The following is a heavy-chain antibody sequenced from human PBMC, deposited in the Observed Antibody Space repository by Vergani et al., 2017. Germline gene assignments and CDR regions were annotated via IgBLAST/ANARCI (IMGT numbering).Heavy chain of an antibody. CDR1: GGTFSSYA. V-gene: IGHV1-69*04. CDR2: IIPILGIA. CDR3: ARDWSSVWGSYPRSAGAFDI. D-gene: IGHD3-16*02. Sequence: QVQLVQSGAEVKKPGSSVKVSCKASGGTFSSYAISWVRQAPGQGLEWMGRIIPILGIANYAQKFQGRVTITADKSTSTAYMELNSLRAEDTAVYYCARDWSSVWGSYPRSAGAFDIWGQGTMVTVSS. J-gene: IGHJ3*02.